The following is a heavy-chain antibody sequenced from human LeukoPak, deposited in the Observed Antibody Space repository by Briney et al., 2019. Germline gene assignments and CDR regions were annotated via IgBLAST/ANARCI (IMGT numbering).Heavy chain of an antibody. CDR1: GYTLTELS. Sequence: ASVKVSCXVSGYTLTELSMHWVRQAPGKGLEWMGGFDPEDGETIYAQKFQGRVTMTEDTSTDTAYMELSSLRSEDTAVYYCASADDSSGYYLRALDYWGQGTLVTVSS. CDR3: ASADDSSGYYLRALDY. D-gene: IGHD3-22*01. V-gene: IGHV1-24*01. J-gene: IGHJ4*02. CDR2: FDPEDGET.